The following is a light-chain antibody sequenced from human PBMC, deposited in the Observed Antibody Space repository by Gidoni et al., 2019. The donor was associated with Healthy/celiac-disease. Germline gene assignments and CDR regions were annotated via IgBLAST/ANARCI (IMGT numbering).Light chain of an antibody. V-gene: IGKV3-15*01. Sequence: EIVRTQYPATLSVSPGESATLSCRARQSVSSNLAWYQQKPGQAPRLLIYGASTRATGIPARFSGSGSGTEFTLTISSLHSEDFAVYYCQQYNNWPPYTFGQXTKLEIK. CDR3: QQYNNWPPYT. J-gene: IGKJ2*01. CDR1: QSVSSN. CDR2: GAS.